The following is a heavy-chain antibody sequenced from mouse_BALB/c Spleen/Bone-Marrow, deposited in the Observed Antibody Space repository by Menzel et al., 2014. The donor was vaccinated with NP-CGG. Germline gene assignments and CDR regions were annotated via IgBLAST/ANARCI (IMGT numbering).Heavy chain of an antibody. V-gene: IGHV5-9-2*01. Sequence: EVMLVESGGGSVKSGGSLKLSCAASGFTFNNYGMSWVRQTPEKRLEWVATISGGGSYTFYPDSVKGRVTISRDNAKNDLYLQLSSLRSEDTALYYCARHAYYDQTEVSFVYWGQGTLVTVPA. D-gene: IGHD2-4*01. J-gene: IGHJ3*01. CDR3: ARHAYYDQTEVSFVY. CDR1: GFTFNNYG. CDR2: ISGGGSYT.